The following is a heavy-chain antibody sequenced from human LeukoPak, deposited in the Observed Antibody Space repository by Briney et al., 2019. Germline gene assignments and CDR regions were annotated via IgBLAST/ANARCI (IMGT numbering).Heavy chain of an antibody. Sequence: GGSLRLSCAASGFTFSSYWMSWVRQAPGKGLEWVANIKQDGSEKYYVDSVKGRFTISRDNSKNTLYLQMNSLRAEDTAVYYCAKDRPLGDSSSWYVPFDYWGQGTLVTVSS. CDR1: GFTFSSYW. J-gene: IGHJ4*02. V-gene: IGHV3-7*05. CDR3: AKDRPLGDSSSWYVPFDY. CDR2: IKQDGSEK. D-gene: IGHD6-13*01.